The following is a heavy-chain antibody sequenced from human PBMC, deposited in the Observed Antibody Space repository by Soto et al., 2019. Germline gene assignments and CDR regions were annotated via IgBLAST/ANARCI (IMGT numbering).Heavy chain of an antibody. CDR3: AKDRYGGSGGGLES. J-gene: IGHJ4*02. V-gene: IGHV3-23*01. D-gene: IGHD5-18*01. CDR2: ITGRGIST. Sequence: VQLLESGGGLVRRGESLRLSCVASGFPFAAAAMNWVRQAPGQGLEWVATITGRGISTYYADSVRGRFTISRDDSQNILYLQMNSLRVEDTAVYYCAKDRYGGSGGGLESWGQGALVTVSS. CDR1: GFPFAAAA.